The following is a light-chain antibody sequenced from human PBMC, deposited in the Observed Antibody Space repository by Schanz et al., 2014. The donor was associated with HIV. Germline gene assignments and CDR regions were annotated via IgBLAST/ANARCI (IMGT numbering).Light chain of an antibody. CDR3: QQRSSWPRLT. CDR2: GAS. J-gene: IGKJ4*01. Sequence: EIVLTQSPGTLSLSPGERATLSCRASQSVSSNFLAWYQQKPGQAPRLLIYGASSRATGIPDRFSGSGSGTDFTLTISSLEPEDFAIYYCQQRSSWPRLTFGGGTKVEIK. V-gene: IGKV3D-20*02. CDR1: QSVSSNF.